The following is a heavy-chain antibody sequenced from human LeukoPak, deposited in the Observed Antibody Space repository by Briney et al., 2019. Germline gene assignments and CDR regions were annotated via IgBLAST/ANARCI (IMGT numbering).Heavy chain of an antibody. CDR1: GFTFNTFN. D-gene: IGHD3-9*01. CDR3: ARGHYDVLAASYKWTPDY. Sequence: GGSLRLSCAASGFTFNTFNMNWVRQAPGKGLEWVSSITSGGDYIYYADSVKGRFTTSRDNAKNSLSLQLTSLRVEDTAVYYCARGHYDVLAASYKWTPDYWGQGTLVTVSS. CDR2: ITSGGDYI. J-gene: IGHJ4*02. V-gene: IGHV3-21*01.